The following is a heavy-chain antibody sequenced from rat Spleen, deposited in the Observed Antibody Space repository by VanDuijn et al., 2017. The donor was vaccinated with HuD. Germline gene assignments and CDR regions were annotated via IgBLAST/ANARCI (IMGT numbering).Heavy chain of an antibody. V-gene: IGHV5-7*01. J-gene: IGHJ2*01. CDR1: GFTFNDYY. CDR3: XRSVFDY. CDR2: INYDGSST. Sequence: EVQLVESDGGLVQPGRSLKLSCAASGFTFNDYYMAWVRQAPPKGLEWVATINYDGSSTNYRDSVKGRFTISRDNAKSTLYLQMDSLKSEDTATYYXXRSVFDYWGXXVMXXVSS.